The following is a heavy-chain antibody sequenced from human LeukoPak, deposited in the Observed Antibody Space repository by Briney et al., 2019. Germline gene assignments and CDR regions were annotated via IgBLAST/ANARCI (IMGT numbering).Heavy chain of an antibody. V-gene: IGHV3-7*01. CDR1: GFTFTTYW. CDR3: ARGGGYAWDY. CDR2: IKQDGSEK. Sequence: GGSLRLSCATSGFTFTTYWMNWVRQAPGKGLEWVANIKQDGSEKYYVDSVKGRLTISRDNARNSLYLQMYSLRADDTAVYYCARGGGYAWDYWGQGTLVTVSS. J-gene: IGHJ4*02. D-gene: IGHD5-12*01.